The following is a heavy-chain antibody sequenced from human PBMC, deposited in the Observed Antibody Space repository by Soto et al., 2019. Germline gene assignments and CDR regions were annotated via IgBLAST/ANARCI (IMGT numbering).Heavy chain of an antibody. V-gene: IGHV3-30-3*01. CDR3: ARELIVSAAPAEYLHH. D-gene: IGHD2-2*01. Sequence: AGGSLRLSCATSGFTFSSFPMHWVRQPPGKGLEWVAVISYDGIKTYYADSVKGRFTISRDNSKNTLYLQMNSLRPEDTAIYYCARELIVSAAPAEYLHHWGQGTLVTVSS. J-gene: IGHJ1*01. CDR2: ISYDGIKT. CDR1: GFTFSSFP.